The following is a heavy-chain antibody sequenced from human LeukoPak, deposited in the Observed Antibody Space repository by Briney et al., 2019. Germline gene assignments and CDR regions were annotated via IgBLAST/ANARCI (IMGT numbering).Heavy chain of an antibody. Sequence: ASVKVSCKASGYTFTNYDINWVRQATGQGLEWMGWMNPNSGNTGYAQKFQGRVTMTRNTSISTAYMELSSLRSEDMAVYYCARSEPYYYGSGSYYLDYWGQGTLVTVSS. D-gene: IGHD3-10*01. CDR2: MNPNSGNT. J-gene: IGHJ4*02. CDR3: ARSEPYYYGSGSYYLDY. CDR1: GYTFTNYD. V-gene: IGHV1-8*01.